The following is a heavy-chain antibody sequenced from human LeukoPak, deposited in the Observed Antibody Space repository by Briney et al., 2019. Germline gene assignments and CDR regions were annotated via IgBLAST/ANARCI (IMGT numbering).Heavy chain of an antibody. CDR1: GYSISSGYY. Sequence: SETLSLTCTVSGYSISSGYYWGWIRPPPGKGLEWIGEINHSGSTNYNPSLKSRVTISVDTSKNQFSLKLSSVTAADTAVYYCARPRYSSSWYGSAVFDYWGQGTLVTVSS. J-gene: IGHJ4*02. V-gene: IGHV4-38-2*02. CDR2: INHSGST. CDR3: ARPRYSSSWYGSAVFDY. D-gene: IGHD6-13*01.